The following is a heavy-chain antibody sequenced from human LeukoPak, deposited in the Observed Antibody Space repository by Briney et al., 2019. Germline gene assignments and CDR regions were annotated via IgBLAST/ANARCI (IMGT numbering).Heavy chain of an antibody. CDR2: IHPGDSDT. V-gene: IGHV5-51*01. D-gene: IGHD3-10*01. J-gene: IGHJ5*02. CDR3: ARQRKPYYYGSGSYTSNWFDP. Sequence: GESLKISCKGSGYSFTSYWIGWVRQMPGKGLEWMGIIHPGDSDTRYSPSFQGQVTISADKSISTAYLQWSSLKASDTAMYYCARQRKPYYYGSGSYTSNWFDPWGQGTLVTVSS. CDR1: GYSFTSYW.